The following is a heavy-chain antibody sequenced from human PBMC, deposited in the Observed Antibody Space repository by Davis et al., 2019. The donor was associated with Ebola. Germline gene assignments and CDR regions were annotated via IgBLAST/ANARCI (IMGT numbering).Heavy chain of an antibody. J-gene: IGHJ4*02. Sequence: SVKVSCKASGGTFSSYAISWVRQAPGQGLEWMGGIIPIFGTANYAQKLQGRVTMTTDTSTSTAYMELRSLRSDDTAVYYCARSHYDFWSGYYRPYYFDYWGQGTLVTVSS. V-gene: IGHV1-69*05. D-gene: IGHD3-3*01. CDR2: IIPIFGTA. CDR1: GGTFSSYA. CDR3: ARSHYDFWSGYYRPYYFDY.